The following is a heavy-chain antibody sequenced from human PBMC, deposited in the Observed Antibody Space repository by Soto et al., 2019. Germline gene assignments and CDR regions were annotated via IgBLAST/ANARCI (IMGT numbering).Heavy chain of an antibody. J-gene: IGHJ4*02. V-gene: IGHV1-3*01. D-gene: IGHD3-9*01. Sequence: QVQLVQSGAEVKKPGASVKVSCKASGYTFTRYAMHWVRQAPGQRLEWMGWINAGNGNTKFSQKFQRRVTITRDTAASTAYMELSSLRSEDTAVYYCARNLMDDHILTGYYMAYYVAYWGQGTLVTVSS. CDR3: ARNLMDDHILTGYYMAYYVAY. CDR1: GYTFTRYA. CDR2: INAGNGNT.